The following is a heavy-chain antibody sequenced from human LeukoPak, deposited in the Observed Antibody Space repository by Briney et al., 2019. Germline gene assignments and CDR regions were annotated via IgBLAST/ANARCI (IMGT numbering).Heavy chain of an antibody. Sequence: PSETLSLTCAVYGGSFSGCYWSWIRQPPGKGLEWIGEINHSGSTNYNPSLKSRVTISVDTSKNQFSLKLSSVTAADTAVYYCARSGYYSRGWYWFDPWGQGTLATVSS. J-gene: IGHJ5*02. V-gene: IGHV4-34*01. D-gene: IGHD6-19*01. CDR3: ARSGYYSRGWYWFDP. CDR2: INHSGST. CDR1: GGSFSGCY.